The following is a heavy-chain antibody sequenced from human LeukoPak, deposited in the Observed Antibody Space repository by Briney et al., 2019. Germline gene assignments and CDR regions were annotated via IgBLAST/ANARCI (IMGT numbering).Heavy chain of an antibody. D-gene: IGHD1-26*01. CDR1: GGSISSYY. J-gene: IGHJ4*02. CDR3: AGVGAIYFDY. V-gene: IGHV4-59*01. CDR2: IYYSGST. Sequence: PSETLSLTCIASGGSISSYYWSWIRQSPGKGLEWIGYIYYSGSTNYTPSLKSRVTISVDTSKNQFSLKLSSVTAADTAVYYCAGVGAIYFDYWGQGTLVTVSS.